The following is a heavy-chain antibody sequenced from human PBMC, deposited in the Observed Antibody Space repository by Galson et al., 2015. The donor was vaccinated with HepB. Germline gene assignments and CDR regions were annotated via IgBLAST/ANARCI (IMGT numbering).Heavy chain of an antibody. D-gene: IGHD3-10*01. J-gene: IGHJ4*02. Sequence: ETLSLTCTVPGGSISSYYWSWIRQPPGKGLEWIGYIYYSGSTNYNPSLKSRVTISVDTSKNQFSLKLSSVTAADTAVYYCARDRSRGVGTDYWGQGTLVTVSS. CDR3: ARDRSRGVGTDY. CDR2: IYYSGST. CDR1: GGSISSYY. V-gene: IGHV4-59*01.